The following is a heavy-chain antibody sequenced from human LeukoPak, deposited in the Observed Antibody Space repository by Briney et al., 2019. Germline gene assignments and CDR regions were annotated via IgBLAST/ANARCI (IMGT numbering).Heavy chain of an antibody. CDR3: AKDSHSSSWDGNWFDP. CDR2: ISGSGGST. Sequence: GGSLRLSCAASGFTFSSYAMSWVRQAPGKGLEWVSAISGSGGSTYYADSVKGRFTISRDNSKNTLYLQMNSLRAEDTAVYYCAKDSHSSSWDGNWFDPWGQGTLVTVSS. CDR1: GFTFSSYA. V-gene: IGHV3-23*01. D-gene: IGHD6-13*01. J-gene: IGHJ5*02.